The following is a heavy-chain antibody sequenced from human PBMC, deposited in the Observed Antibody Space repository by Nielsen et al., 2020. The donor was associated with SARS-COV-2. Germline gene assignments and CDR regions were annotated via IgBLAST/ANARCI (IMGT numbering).Heavy chain of an antibody. Sequence: GESLKISCAASGFTFSSYWMNWVRQAPGKGLGWVSRINSDGSSTSYADSVKGRFTISRDNAKNTLYLQMNSLRAEATAVYYCASGRAYYYDSPSGYWGQGTLVTVSS. D-gene: IGHD3-22*01. CDR2: INSDGSST. CDR3: ASGRAYYYDSPSGY. J-gene: IGHJ4*02. CDR1: GFTFSSYW. V-gene: IGHV3-74*01.